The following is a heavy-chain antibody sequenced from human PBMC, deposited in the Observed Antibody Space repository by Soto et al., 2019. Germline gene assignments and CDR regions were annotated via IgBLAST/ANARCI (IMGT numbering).Heavy chain of an antibody. D-gene: IGHD3-10*01. CDR2: IYWDDDK. J-gene: IGHJ5*02. CDR3: GQRLRDYGLGRAWANNCDP. Sequence: QITLKESGPTLVRPTQPLTLTCTFSGFSLSTTGVGVGWMRQPPGKALEWLALIYWDDDKRYSPSLKSRLTITKSTSKTEEIITMTNKDPVDPATNYGGQRLRDYGLGRAWANNCDPWGQGTLVTVSS. V-gene: IGHV2-5*02. CDR1: GFSLSTTGVG.